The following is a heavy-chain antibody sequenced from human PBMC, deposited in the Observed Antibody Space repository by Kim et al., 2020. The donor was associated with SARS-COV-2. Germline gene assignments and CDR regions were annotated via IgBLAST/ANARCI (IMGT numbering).Heavy chain of an antibody. J-gene: IGHJ4*02. CDR1: GYTFTSYY. V-gene: IGHV1-46*01. CDR2: INPSGGST. CDR3: ARDSDSSGYYGDFDY. Sequence: ASVKVSCKASGYTFTSYYMHWVRQAPGQGLEWMGIINPSGGSTSYAQKFQGRGTMTRDTSTSTVYMELSSLRSEDTAVYYCARDSDSSGYYGDFDYWGQGTLVTVSS. D-gene: IGHD3-22*01.